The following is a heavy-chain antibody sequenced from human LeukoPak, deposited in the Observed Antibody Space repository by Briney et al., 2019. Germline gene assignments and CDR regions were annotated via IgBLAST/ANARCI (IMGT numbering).Heavy chain of an antibody. CDR3: AKGTSSWHEFDS. V-gene: IGHV3-23*01. Sequence: GGSLRLSCAASGFSFSTYAMSWVRQAPGKGLEWVSTLSAGGGSTYYADSVKGRFTISRDNSKNYLYLQMNSLRAEDTALYYCAKGTSSWHEFDSWGQGTLVTVSS. J-gene: IGHJ4*02. CDR1: GFSFSTYA. CDR2: LSAGGGST. D-gene: IGHD6-13*01.